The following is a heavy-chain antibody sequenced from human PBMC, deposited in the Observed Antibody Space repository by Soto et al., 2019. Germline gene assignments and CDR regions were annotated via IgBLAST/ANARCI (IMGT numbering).Heavy chain of an antibody. J-gene: IGHJ2*01. Sequence: EVQLLESGGGLVQPGGSLRLSCAASGFTFSNYAMSWVRQAPGKGLEWVSIITANSANTYYPDSVKGRFTISRDSSKNTLYLKMNSLRADDTAVHYCAKSSLSGDYNWYFDLWGRGTLVTVSS. CDR3: AKSSLSGDYNWYFDL. CDR2: ITANSANT. CDR1: GFTFSNYA. D-gene: IGHD4-17*01. V-gene: IGHV3-23*01.